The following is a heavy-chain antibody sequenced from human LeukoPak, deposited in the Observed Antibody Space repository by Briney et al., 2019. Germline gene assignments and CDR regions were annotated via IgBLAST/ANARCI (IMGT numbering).Heavy chain of an antibody. D-gene: IGHD1-26*01. CDR1: GYTFTGYY. CDR3: ARDISIVGASTADY. V-gene: IGHV1-18*04. CDR2: ISAYNGNT. Sequence: GASVTVSCKASGYTFTGYYMHWVRQAPGQGLEWMGWISAYNGNTNYAQKLQGRVTMTTDTSTSTAYMELRSLRSDDTAVYHCARDISIVGASTADYWGQGTLVTVSS. J-gene: IGHJ4*02.